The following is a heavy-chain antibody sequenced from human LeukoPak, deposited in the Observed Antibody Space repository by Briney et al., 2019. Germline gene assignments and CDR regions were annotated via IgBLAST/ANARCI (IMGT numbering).Heavy chain of an antibody. V-gene: IGHV3-23*01. CDR1: GFTFSSYA. CDR2: NSGSGGST. CDR3: AKGPIVVVPAAIPPDY. Sequence: GGSLRLSCAASGFTFSSYAMSWVRQAPGKGLEWVSANSGSGGSTYYADSVKGRFTISRDNSKNTLYLQMNSLRAEDTAVYYCAKGPIVVVPAAIPPDYWGQGTLVTVSS. J-gene: IGHJ4*02. D-gene: IGHD2-2*01.